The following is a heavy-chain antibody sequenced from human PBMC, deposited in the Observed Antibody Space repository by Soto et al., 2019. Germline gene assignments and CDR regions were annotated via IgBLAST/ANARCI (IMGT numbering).Heavy chain of an antibody. V-gene: IGHV1-3*01. J-gene: IGHJ4*02. CDR3: ARTPYDSSGYCDY. CDR2: INAGNGNT. D-gene: IGHD3-22*01. Sequence: ASVKVSCKASGYTFTSYAMHLVRQAPGQRLEWMGWINAGNGNTKYSQQFQGRVTITRDTSASTAYMELRSLRSEDTAVYYCARTPYDSSGYCDYWGQGTLVTVSS. CDR1: GYTFTSYA.